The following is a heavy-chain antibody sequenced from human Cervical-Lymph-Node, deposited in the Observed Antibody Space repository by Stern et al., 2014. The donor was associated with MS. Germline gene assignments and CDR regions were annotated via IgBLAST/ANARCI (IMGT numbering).Heavy chain of an antibody. Sequence: VQLVESGPGLVTPSQTLSLTCTVSGGSISSGDYYWSWIRQSPGKGLEWIGYSYHSGGTYYNPSLESRVTISVDTSKSQFSLKLSSVNAADTAVYYGLDVWGQGTTVTVSS. CDR2: SYHSGGT. CDR1: GGSISSGDYY. V-gene: IGHV4-30-4*01. CDR3: LDV. J-gene: IGHJ6*02.